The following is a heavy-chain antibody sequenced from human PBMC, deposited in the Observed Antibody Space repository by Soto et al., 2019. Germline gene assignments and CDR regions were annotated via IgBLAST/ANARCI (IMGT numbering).Heavy chain of an antibody. V-gene: IGHV3-48*02. J-gene: IGHJ5*02. CDR3: ARDGIVGATTKKWFDL. CDR1: GFTFSSYS. Sequence: XGSLKLCFTAAGFTFSSYSMNWVRQAPGKGLEWVSYISSSSSTIYYADSVKGRFTISRDNAKNSLYLQMNSLRDEDTAVYYCARDGIVGATTKKWFDLWGQGTLVTVSS. D-gene: IGHD1-26*01. CDR2: ISSSSSTI.